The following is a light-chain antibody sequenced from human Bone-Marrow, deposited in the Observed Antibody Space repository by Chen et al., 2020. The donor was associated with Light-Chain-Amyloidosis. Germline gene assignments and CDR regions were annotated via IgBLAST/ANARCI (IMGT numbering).Light chain of an antibody. J-gene: IGKJ1*01. CDR3: QHYGSSRGT. V-gene: IGKV3-20*01. CDR2: DAS. CDR1: QSVSSSY. Sequence: EVVLTQSPGPLSFSPGERATLSCRASQSVSSSYLAWYQQKPGQAPRLLIYDASNRATGIPDRFSGSGSGTDFTLTISRLEPEDFAGYYCQHYGSSRGTFGQGTKVEIK.